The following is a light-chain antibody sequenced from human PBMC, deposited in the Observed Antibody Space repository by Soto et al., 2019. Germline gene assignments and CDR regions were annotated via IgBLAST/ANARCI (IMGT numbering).Light chain of an antibody. Sequence: IVLTQSPGTLSLSPGERATLSCRASQSVSSAFFAWYQQKPGQPLRLLIYAAASRATGIPDRFSGSGSATDSTLTISRLEHEDFAVYYCQQYGDSPPTFGRGTK. J-gene: IGKJ2*01. CDR1: QSVSSAF. CDR3: QQYGDSPPT. CDR2: AAA. V-gene: IGKV3-20*01.